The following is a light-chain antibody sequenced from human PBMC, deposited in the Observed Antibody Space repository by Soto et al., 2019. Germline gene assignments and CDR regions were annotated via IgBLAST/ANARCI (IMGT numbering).Light chain of an antibody. CDR1: SSDVGGYDY. CDR2: DVS. J-gene: IGLJ1*01. Sequence: QSVLTQPRSVSGSPGRSVAISCTGTSSDVGGYDYVSWYQQHPGKAPNVIIFDVSKRPSGVPDRFSGSKSGNTASLTISGLQAEDEADYYCCSYAGGPYVFGTGTKLTVL. V-gene: IGLV2-11*01. CDR3: CSYAGGPYV.